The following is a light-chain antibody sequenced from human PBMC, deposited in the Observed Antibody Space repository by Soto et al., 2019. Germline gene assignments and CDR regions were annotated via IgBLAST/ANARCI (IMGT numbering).Light chain of an antibody. CDR1: QSISTW. J-gene: IGKJ2*01. CDR2: DAS. Sequence: DIQMTQSPSTLSASIGDRVTITCRASQSISTWLAWYQQKPGKAPKVLISDASILESGVPSRFRGSGSGTEFTLTISSLQHDDFATYYCQQYDSYSYTFGQGTKLEIK. V-gene: IGKV1-5*01. CDR3: QQYDSYSYT.